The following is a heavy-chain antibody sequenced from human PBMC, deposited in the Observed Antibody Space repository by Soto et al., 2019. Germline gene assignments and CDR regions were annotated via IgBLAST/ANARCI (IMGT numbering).Heavy chain of an antibody. CDR2: ISSSSSYI. CDR3: ARDTDSRGGFDY. CDR1: GFTFSSYS. J-gene: IGHJ4*02. D-gene: IGHD6-25*01. Sequence: EVQLVESGGGRVKPGGSLRLSCAASGFTFSSYSMNWVRQAPGKGLEWVSSISSSSSYIYYADSVTGRFTISRDNAKNSLYLQMNSLRAEDTAVYYCARDTDSRGGFDYWGQGTLVTVSS. V-gene: IGHV3-21*01.